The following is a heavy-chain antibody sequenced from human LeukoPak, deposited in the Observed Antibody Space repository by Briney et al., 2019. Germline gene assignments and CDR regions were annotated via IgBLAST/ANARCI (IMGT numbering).Heavy chain of an antibody. CDR1: GYSISSGYY. CDR3: ARERPMVRGVPSGEFDY. D-gene: IGHD3-10*01. J-gene: IGHJ4*02. Sequence: KPSETLSLTCTVSGYSISSGYYWGWIRQPPGKGLEWIGYIYYSGSTNYNPSLKSRVTISVDTSKNQFSLKLSSVTAADTAVYYCARERPMVRGVPSGEFDYWGQGTLVTASS. CDR2: IYYSGST. V-gene: IGHV4-61*01.